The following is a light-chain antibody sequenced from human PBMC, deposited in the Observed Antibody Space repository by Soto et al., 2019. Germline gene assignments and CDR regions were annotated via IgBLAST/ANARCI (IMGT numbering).Light chain of an antibody. CDR3: QHSDNWPYT. CDR1: QSVTNN. CDR2: GAS. Sequence: EIVMTQSPVSLSVSPGERATLSCRASQSVTNNLAWYQQIPGQAPRLLIYGASTRATGIPARFSGSGSGTEFTLAISSPQSEDFAVHACQHSDNWPYTFGQGTKLEIK. V-gene: IGKV3-15*01. J-gene: IGKJ2*01.